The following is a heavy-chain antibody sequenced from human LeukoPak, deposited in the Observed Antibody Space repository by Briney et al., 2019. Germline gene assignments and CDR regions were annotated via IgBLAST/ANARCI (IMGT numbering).Heavy chain of an antibody. Sequence: GASVKVSCKASGGTFSSYAISWVRQAPGQGLEWMGGIIPIFGTANYAQKFQGRVTITTDESTSTAYMELSSLRSEDTAVYYCARGGGPYPGSVQHWGQGTLVTVSS. V-gene: IGHV1-69*05. J-gene: IGHJ1*01. D-gene: IGHD3-16*01. CDR2: IIPIFGTA. CDR1: GGTFSSYA. CDR3: ARGGGPYPGSVQH.